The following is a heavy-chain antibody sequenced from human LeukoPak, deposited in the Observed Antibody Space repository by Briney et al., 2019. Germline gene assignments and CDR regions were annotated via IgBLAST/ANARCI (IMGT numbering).Heavy chain of an antibody. CDR3: GRQRAGATDY. CDR1: GGSISSTTYY. D-gene: IGHD1-26*01. CDR2: IYYSGTT. J-gene: IGHJ4*02. Sequence: SETLSLTCTVSGGSISSTTYYWGWIRQPPGKGLEWIGTIYYSGTTSYNPSLKSRVTMSVDTSKNQFSLKLGSVTAADTGVYYCGRQRAGATDYWGQGTLVTVSS. V-gene: IGHV4-39*01.